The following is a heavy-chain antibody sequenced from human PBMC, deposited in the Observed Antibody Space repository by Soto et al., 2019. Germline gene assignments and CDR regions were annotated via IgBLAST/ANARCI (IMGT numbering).Heavy chain of an antibody. Sequence: SETLSLTCTVSGGSISSSSYYWGWIRQPPGKGLEWIGSIYYSGSTHYNPSLKSRVTISVDTSKNQFSLKLSSVTAADTAVYYCARSGDILTGYPYYFDYWGQGTLVTVSS. CDR2: IYYSGST. CDR3: ARSGDILTGYPYYFDY. D-gene: IGHD3-9*01. J-gene: IGHJ4*02. V-gene: IGHV4-39*01. CDR1: GGSISSSSYY.